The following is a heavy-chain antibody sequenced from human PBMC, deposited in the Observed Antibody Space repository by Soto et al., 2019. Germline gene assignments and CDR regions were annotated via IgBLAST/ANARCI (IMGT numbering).Heavy chain of an antibody. Sequence: TLSLTCTVSGGSISGYYWSWLRQPPGKALEWLARIDWDDDKYYSTSLKTRPTISKDTSKNQVVLTMTNMDPVDTATYYCARDSVALYYYYYGMDVWGQGTTVTVSS. CDR3: ARDSVALYYYYYGMDV. V-gene: IGHV2-70*11. CDR2: IDWDDDK. D-gene: IGHD2-21*01. J-gene: IGHJ6*02. CDR1: GGSISGYY.